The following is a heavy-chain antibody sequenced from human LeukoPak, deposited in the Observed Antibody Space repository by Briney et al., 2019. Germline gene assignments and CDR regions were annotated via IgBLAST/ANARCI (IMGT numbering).Heavy chain of an antibody. CDR1: GFTFSSYA. J-gene: IGHJ4*02. CDR2: ISGSGGST. Sequence: GGCLRLSWAASGFTFSSYAMSWVRQAPGKGLEWVSAISGSGGSTYYADSVKGRFTISRDNSKNTLYLQMNSLRAEDTAVYYCAKDKDSSSWYFDYWGQGTLVTVSS. D-gene: IGHD6-13*01. CDR3: AKDKDSSSWYFDY. V-gene: IGHV3-23*01.